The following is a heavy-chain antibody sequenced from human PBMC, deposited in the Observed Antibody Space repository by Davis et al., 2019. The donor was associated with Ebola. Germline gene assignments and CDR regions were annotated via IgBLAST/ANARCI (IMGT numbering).Heavy chain of an antibody. J-gene: IGHJ5*02. CDR2: ISSSSSYI. CDR3: ARDRLWSGYPRFDP. Sequence: PGGSLRLSCAASGFTFSSYSMNWVRQAPGKGLEWVSSISSSSSYIYYADSVKGRFTISRDNAKNSLYLQMNSLRAEDTAVYYCARDRLWSGYPRFDPWGQGTLVTVSS. D-gene: IGHD3-3*01. CDR1: GFTFSSYS. V-gene: IGHV3-21*01.